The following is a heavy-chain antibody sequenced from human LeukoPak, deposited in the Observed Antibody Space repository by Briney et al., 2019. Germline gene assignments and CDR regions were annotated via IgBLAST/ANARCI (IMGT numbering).Heavy chain of an antibody. Sequence: GGSLRLSCAASGFTFSSYAMHWVRQAPGKGLEWVAVISYDGSNKYYADSVKGRFTISRDNSKNTLYLQMNSLRAEDTAVYYCARDRGGAAAGNYPNTQSKYWGQGTLVTVSS. CDR2: ISYDGSNK. V-gene: IGHV3-30*04. CDR1: GFTFSSYA. D-gene: IGHD6-13*01. J-gene: IGHJ4*02. CDR3: ARDRGGAAAGNYPNTQSKY.